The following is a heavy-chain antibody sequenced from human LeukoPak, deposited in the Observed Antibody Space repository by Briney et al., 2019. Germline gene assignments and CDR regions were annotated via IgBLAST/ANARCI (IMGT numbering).Heavy chain of an antibody. CDR3: ARDERDSCGCDCYYFDY. CDR1: GYTFTSHG. V-gene: IGHV1-18*04. Sequence: GASVKVSRKASGYTFTSHGISWVRQAPGQGLEWMGGSSAYNGNTNCAPKPQGRVTMTTDTSTRKAYMELRSLTSDDTAVYYCARDERDSCGCDCYYFDYWGQGTLVTVSS. J-gene: IGHJ4*02. D-gene: IGHD2-21*02. CDR2: SSAYNGNT.